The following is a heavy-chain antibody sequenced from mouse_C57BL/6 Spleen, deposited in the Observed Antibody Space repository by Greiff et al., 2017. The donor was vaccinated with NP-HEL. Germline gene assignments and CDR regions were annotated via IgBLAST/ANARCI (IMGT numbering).Heavy chain of an antibody. D-gene: IGHD2-12*01. Sequence: QVQLKESGAELVRPGASVTLSCKASGYTFTDYEMHWVKQTPVHGLEWIGAIDPETGGTAYNQKFKGKAILTADKSSSTAYMELRSLTSEDSAVYYCAYYSEAYWGQGTLVTVSA. CDR3: AYYSEAY. CDR2: IDPETGGT. J-gene: IGHJ3*01. CDR1: GYTFTDYE. V-gene: IGHV1-15*01.